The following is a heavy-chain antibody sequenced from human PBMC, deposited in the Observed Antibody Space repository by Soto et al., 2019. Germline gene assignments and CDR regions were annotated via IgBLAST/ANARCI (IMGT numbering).Heavy chain of an antibody. CDR3: ARVGPSSSWYQTIRYYYGMDV. V-gene: IGHV3-21*01. D-gene: IGHD6-13*01. Sequence: KTGGSLRLSCAASGFTFSSYSMNWVRQAPGKGLEWVSSISSSSSYIYYADSVKGRFTISRDNAKNSLYLQMNSLRAEDTAVYYCARVGPSSSWYQTIRYYYGMDVWGQGTRVTVSS. J-gene: IGHJ6*02. CDR1: GFTFSSYS. CDR2: ISSSSSYI.